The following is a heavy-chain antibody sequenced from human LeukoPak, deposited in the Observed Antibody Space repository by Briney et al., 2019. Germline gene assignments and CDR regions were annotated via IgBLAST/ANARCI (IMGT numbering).Heavy chain of an antibody. CDR3: ARGLRRGGVYNWFDP. V-gene: IGHV4-39*07. CDR2: IYYSGST. D-gene: IGHD3-10*01. Sequence: SETLSLTCSVPGGSISSSTYYWGWVRQPPGKGLEWIGTIYYSGSTYYNPSLKSRVTISVDTSKNQFSLKLSSVTAADTAVYYCARGLRRGGVYNWFDPWGQGTLVTVSS. J-gene: IGHJ5*02. CDR1: GGSISSSTYY.